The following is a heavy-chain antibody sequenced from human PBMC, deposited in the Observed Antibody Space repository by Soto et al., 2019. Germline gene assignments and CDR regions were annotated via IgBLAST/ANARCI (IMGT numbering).Heavy chain of an antibody. V-gene: IGHV3-23*01. CDR3: AKDRGRGCDWFDS. CDR1: GFTFSSYA. Sequence: GGSLRLSCAASGFTFSSYAMSWVRQAPGKGLEWVSAISGSGGSTFYADSVKGRFTISRDTSKNTLFLQMNSLRAEDTAVYYCAKDRGRGCDWFDSWGQGTLVTVSS. D-gene: IGHD6-19*01. J-gene: IGHJ5*01. CDR2: ISGSGGST.